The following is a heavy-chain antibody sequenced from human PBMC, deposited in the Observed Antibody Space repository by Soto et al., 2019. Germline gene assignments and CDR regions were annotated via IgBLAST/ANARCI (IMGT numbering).Heavy chain of an antibody. Sequence: SGPTLVNPTETLTLTCTVSGFSLSRIRMGVSWIRQPPGKALEWLAHIFSNDEKSYSTSLKSRLSVSKDTSRSQVVLRMTNMDPLDTATYFCARIDHARVIWSQGTLVTVSS. CDR1: GFSLSRIRMG. D-gene: IGHD6-6*01. CDR3: ARIDHARVI. CDR2: IFSNDEK. J-gene: IGHJ4*02. V-gene: IGHV2-26*01.